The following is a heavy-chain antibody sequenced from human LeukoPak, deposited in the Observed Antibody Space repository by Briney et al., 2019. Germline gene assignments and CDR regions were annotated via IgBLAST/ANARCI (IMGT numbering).Heavy chain of an antibody. Sequence: PGRSLRLSCAASGFTFSSYGMHWVRQAPGKGLEWVAVIWYDGSNKYYADSVKDRFTISRDNSKNTLYLQMNSLRAEDTAVYYCARVVLSTFDYWGKGTLVTVSS. CDR3: ARVVLSTFDY. D-gene: IGHD5/OR15-5a*01. CDR2: IWYDGSNK. V-gene: IGHV3-33*01. J-gene: IGHJ4*02. CDR1: GFTFSSYG.